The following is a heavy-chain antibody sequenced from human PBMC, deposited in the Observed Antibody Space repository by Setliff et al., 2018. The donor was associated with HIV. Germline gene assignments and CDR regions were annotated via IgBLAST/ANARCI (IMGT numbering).Heavy chain of an antibody. Sequence: SETLSLTCAVSGYPIIEAYYWLWIRQSPTKGLEYIGIIFRGVTTYYNPSLRSRVALSMDTSKNQFSLRLSSVTAADTAVYYCARHEGRSYYDYVWGSSRPVDAFDIWGQGTMVTVSS. CDR1: GYPIIEAYY. J-gene: IGHJ3*02. V-gene: IGHV4-38-2*01. CDR3: ARHEGRSYYDYVWGSSRPVDAFDI. CDR2: IFRGVTT. D-gene: IGHD3-16*02.